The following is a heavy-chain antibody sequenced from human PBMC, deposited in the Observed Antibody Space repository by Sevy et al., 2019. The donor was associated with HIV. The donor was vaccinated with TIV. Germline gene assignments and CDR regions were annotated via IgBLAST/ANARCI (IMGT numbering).Heavy chain of an antibody. CDR2: IREDGGLR. J-gene: IGHJ3*02. D-gene: IGHD6-13*01. V-gene: IGHV3-7*01. CDR1: GFTFSSTW. Sequence: GGSLRLSCAASGFTFSSTWMAWVRQAPGKGLEWLANIREDGGLRNFADSVKGRFTISRDNAENSLYLQMDSLSPEDTAVYYCARDPGYSSLDIWGQGTMVTVSS. CDR3: ARDPGYSSLDI.